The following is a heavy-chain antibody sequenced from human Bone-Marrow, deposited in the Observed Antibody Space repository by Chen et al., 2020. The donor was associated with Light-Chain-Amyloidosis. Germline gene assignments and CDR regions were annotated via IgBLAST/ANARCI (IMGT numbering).Heavy chain of an antibody. J-gene: IGHJ6*02. CDR1: GFTFSSYA. CDR2: ISYDGSNK. D-gene: IGHD3-22*01. V-gene: IGHV3-30-3*01. CDR3: ARGGYYYDRSGYQPPGFSWGYYYYYGMDV. Sequence: GFTFSSYAMHWVRQAPGKGLEWVAVISYDGSNKYYADSVKGRFTISRDNSKNTLYLQMNSLRAEDTAVYYCARGGYYYDRSGYQPPGFSWGYYYYYGMDVWGQGTTVTVSS.